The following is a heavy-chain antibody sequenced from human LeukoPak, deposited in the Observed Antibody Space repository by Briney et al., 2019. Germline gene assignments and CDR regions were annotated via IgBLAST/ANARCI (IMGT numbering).Heavy chain of an antibody. V-gene: IGHV7-4-1*02. CDR1: GYIFTSIA. Sequence: GASVKVSCKASGYIFTSIAVNWVRQAPGQGLEWMGWINTNTGNPRYAQSFTGRFVFSWDTSASTAYLQLSTLKAEDTAVYNCARGYSHDREGAFDIWGTGTIVTVSS. CDR2: INTNTGNP. CDR3: ARGYSHDREGAFDI. D-gene: IGHD5-18*01. J-gene: IGHJ3*02.